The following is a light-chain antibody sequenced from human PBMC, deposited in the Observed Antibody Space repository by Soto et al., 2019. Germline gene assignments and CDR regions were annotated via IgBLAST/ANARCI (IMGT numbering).Light chain of an antibody. V-gene: IGKV3-20*01. CDR2: GAS. J-gene: IGKJ2*01. CDR3: QLYGDSSMFT. Sequence: EIVLTQSPGTLSLSPGERATLSCRASQSVSNSYLAWYHQKPGQAPRLLIYGASRRATGVPDTFSGSGSGRDFALPISSMVPEDFAVEYCQLYGDSSMFTFGQGTRLEIK. CDR1: QSVSNSY.